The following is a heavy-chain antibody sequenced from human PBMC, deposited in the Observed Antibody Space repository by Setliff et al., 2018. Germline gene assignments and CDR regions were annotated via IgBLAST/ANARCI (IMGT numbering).Heavy chain of an antibody. CDR1: GGSLSISNSY. J-gene: IGHJ4*02. CDR3: ARHVGGAGGLDY. D-gene: IGHD1-26*01. V-gene: IGHV4-39*01. Sequence: PSETLSLTCTVSGGSLSISNSYWGWIRQPPGKGLEWIGTIYYSGNTHYTPSLKSRVTISVDTSNNQFSLKLSSVTAADTGVYYCARHVGGAGGLDYWGQGTLVTVSS. CDR2: IYYSGNT.